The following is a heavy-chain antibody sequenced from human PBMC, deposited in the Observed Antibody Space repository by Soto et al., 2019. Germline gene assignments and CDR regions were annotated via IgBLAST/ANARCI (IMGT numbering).Heavy chain of an antibody. V-gene: IGHV4-31*03. D-gene: IGHD6-6*01. J-gene: IGHJ4*02. Sequence: QVQLHESGPGLVKPSQTLSLTCTVSGGSISSGGYSWSCIRQHPGKGLALIGYIYYSGRTYYNPSLKSRVNTSVDTSKNQSSLKLGSVSAADTALYYCGRVGRIEARPLCLDYWGQGTLFTVSS. CDR3: GRVGRIEARPLCLDY. CDR2: IYYSGRT. CDR1: GGSISSGGYS.